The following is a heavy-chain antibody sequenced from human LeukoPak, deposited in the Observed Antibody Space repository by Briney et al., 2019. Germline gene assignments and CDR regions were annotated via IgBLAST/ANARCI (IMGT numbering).Heavy chain of an antibody. D-gene: IGHD1-26*01. V-gene: IGHV4-61*01. Sequence: SETLSLTCTVSGGSISSSSHYWSWIRQPPGKGLEWIGYIYYSGSTNYNPSLKSRVTISVDTSKNQFSLELSSVTAADTAVYYCAREGLGGSYFNWFDPWGQGTLVTVSS. CDR2: IYYSGST. CDR1: GGSISSSSHY. J-gene: IGHJ5*02. CDR3: AREGLGGSYFNWFDP.